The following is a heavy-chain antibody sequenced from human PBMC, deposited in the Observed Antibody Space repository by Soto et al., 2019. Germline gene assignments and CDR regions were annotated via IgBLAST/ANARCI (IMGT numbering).Heavy chain of an antibody. D-gene: IGHD2-15*01. CDR2: ISSSSSTI. CDR1: GFTFSSYS. Sequence: GGSLRLSCAASGFTFSSYSMNWVRQAPGKGLEWVSYISSSSSTIYYADSVKGRFTISRDNAKNSLYLQMNSLRDEDTAVYYCACFIGYCSGGSCLDYWGQGTLVTVSS. CDR3: ACFIGYCSGGSCLDY. J-gene: IGHJ4*02. V-gene: IGHV3-48*02.